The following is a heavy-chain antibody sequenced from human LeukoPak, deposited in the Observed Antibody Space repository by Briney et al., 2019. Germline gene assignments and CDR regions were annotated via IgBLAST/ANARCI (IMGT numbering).Heavy chain of an antibody. D-gene: IGHD5-18*01. CDR2: IYYSGST. Sequence: SETLSLTCTVSGGSISSYYWSWIRQPPGKGLEWIGYIYYSGSTNYNPSLKSRVTISVDTSKNQFSLKLSSVSAADTAVHYCARSVLVGYSYDYDDYWGQGTLVTVSS. CDR3: ARSVLVGYSYDYDDY. J-gene: IGHJ4*02. CDR1: GGSISSYY. V-gene: IGHV4-59*01.